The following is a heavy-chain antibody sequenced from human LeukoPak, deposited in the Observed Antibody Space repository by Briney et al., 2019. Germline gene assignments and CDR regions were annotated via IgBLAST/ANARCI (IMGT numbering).Heavy chain of an antibody. V-gene: IGHV1-46*01. CDR3: AKDGGGYSADY. CDR1: GYTFSTYK. D-gene: IGHD3-10*01. J-gene: IGHJ4*02. CDR2: INPSNGYA. Sequence: ASVKVPCKASGYTFSTYKMHWVRQAPGQGLEWVGIINPSNGYARNAQNFQGRVTMTRDTSTSTVYMELSSLRSEDTAVYYCAKDGGGYSADYWGQGTLVTVSS.